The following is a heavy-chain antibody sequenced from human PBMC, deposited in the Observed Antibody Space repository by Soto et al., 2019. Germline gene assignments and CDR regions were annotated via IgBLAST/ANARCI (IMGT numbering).Heavy chain of an antibody. D-gene: IGHD1-26*01. V-gene: IGHV1-69*12. CDR2: IIPIFGTA. Sequence: QVQLVQSGAEVKKPGSSVKVSCKASGGTFSSYAISWVRQAPGQGLEWMGGIIPIFGTANYAQKFQGRVTLPADESPSPAYLELSSRRSEDAAVYYCARRRGSHVPTHWYFALWGRGTLVTVSS. CDR1: GGTFSSYA. J-gene: IGHJ2*01. CDR3: ARRRGSHVPTHWYFAL.